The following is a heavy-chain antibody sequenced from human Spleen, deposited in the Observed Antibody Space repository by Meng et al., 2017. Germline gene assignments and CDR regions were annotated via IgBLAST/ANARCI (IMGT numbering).Heavy chain of an antibody. Sequence: QVQLQESGPGLGKPSGTLSLTCAVSGDSISSRDWWSWVRQPPGKGLEWIGEISQGSGRTNYNPSLKSRVTISLDKSKNQFSLNVNSVTAADTAVYYCVRNEGYSFGARGQGTLVTVSS. CDR1: GDSISSRDW. CDR2: ISQGSGRT. J-gene: IGHJ5*02. CDR3: VRNEGYSFGA. D-gene: IGHD2-21*01. V-gene: IGHV4-4*02.